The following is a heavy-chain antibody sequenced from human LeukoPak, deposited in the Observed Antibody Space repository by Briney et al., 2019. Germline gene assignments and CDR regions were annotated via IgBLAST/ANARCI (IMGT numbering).Heavy chain of an antibody. V-gene: IGHV4-38-2*02. CDR3: ARVEGMGSGSYYNSAPFDY. CDR1: GCSISSGYY. D-gene: IGHD3-10*01. CDR2: IYHSGST. J-gene: IGHJ4*02. Sequence: SETLSLTCTVSGCSISSGYYWGWIRQPPGKGLEWIGSIYHSGSTYYNPSLKSRVTISVDTSKNQFSLKLSSVTAADTAVYYCARVEGMGSGSYYNSAPFDYWGQGTLVTVSS.